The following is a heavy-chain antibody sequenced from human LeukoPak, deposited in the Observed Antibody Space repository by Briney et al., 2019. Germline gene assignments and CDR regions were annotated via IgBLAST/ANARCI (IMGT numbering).Heavy chain of an antibody. Sequence: KPSETLSLTCAVYGGSFSGYYWSWIRQPPGKGLEWIGEINHSGSTNYNPSLKSRVTISVDTSKNQFSLKLSSVTAADTAVYYCARHGGLITIFGVVISPNYFDYWGQGTLVTVSS. V-gene: IGHV4-34*01. D-gene: IGHD3-3*01. CDR2: INHSGST. J-gene: IGHJ4*02. CDR3: ARHGGLITIFGVVISPNYFDY. CDR1: GGSFSGYY.